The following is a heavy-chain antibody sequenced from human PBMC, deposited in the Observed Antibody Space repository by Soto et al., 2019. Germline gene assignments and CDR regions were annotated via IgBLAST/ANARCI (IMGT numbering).Heavy chain of an antibody. CDR3: AKAPGTTSPFDY. D-gene: IGHD1-7*01. V-gene: IGHV3-30*18. J-gene: IGHJ4*02. Sequence: GGSLRLSCAASGFTFSSYGMHWVRQAPGKGLEWVAVISYDGSNKYYADSVKGRFTISRDNSKNTLYLQMNSLRAEDTAVYYCAKAPGTTSPFDYWGPGILVTVSS. CDR1: GFTFSSYG. CDR2: ISYDGSNK.